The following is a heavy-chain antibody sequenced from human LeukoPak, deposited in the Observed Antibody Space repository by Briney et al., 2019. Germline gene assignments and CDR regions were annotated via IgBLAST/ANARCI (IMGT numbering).Heavy chain of an antibody. CDR1: GGSISSSSYY. CDR3: ATITIFGVVTLGAFDI. D-gene: IGHD3-3*01. Sequence: SETLSLTCTVSGGSISSSSYYWGWIRQPPGKGLEWIGSIYYSGSTYYNPSLKSRVTISVDTSKNQFSLKLSSVTAADTAVYYCATITIFGVVTLGAFDIWGQGKMVTVSS. CDR2: IYYSGST. J-gene: IGHJ3*02. V-gene: IGHV4-39*01.